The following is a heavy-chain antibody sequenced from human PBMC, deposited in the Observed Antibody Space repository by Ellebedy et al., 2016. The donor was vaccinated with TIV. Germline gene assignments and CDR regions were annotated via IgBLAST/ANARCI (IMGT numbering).Heavy chain of an antibody. CDR2: IFGSGRGP. Sequence: GESLKISCVASGFTFRSYAMSWVRQTPGKGLEWVSVIFGSGRGPDYADSVKGRFSISRDNSKNTLYLQMNSLRDEDTALYYCARGGAGFDSMNRELSFDSWGQGTLVIVSS. CDR1: GFTFRSYA. J-gene: IGHJ4*02. CDR3: ARGGAGFDSMNRELSFDS. V-gene: IGHV3-23*05. D-gene: IGHD1-26*01.